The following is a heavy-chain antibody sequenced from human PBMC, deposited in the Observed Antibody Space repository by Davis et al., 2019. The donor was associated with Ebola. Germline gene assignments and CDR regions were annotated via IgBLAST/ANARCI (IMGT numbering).Heavy chain of an antibody. Sequence: AASVKVSCKASGYTFTSYGISWVRQAPGQGLEWLGWISGYSGNTNYAQKLQGRVTMTTDTSTSTAYMELRSLRSDDTAVYYCAREGLGGSGSYYKRNLDYWGQGTLVTVSS. CDR1: GYTFTSYG. D-gene: IGHD3-10*01. J-gene: IGHJ4*02. CDR3: AREGLGGSGSYYKRNLDY. V-gene: IGHV1-18*01. CDR2: ISGYSGNT.